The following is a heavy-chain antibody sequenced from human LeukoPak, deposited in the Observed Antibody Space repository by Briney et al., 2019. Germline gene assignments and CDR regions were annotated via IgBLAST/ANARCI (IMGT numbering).Heavy chain of an antibody. V-gene: IGHV3-48*01. J-gene: IGHJ4*02. Sequence: GGSLRLSCEASGFSLSTYSMSWVRQAPGKGLEWISYISRSDTMYYADSVRGRFTISRDNSKSTLSLQMNSLRAEDTAIYYCATYRQVLLPFESWGQGTLVTVSS. CDR2: ISRSDTM. D-gene: IGHD2-8*02. CDR1: GFSLSTYS. CDR3: ATYRQVLLPFES.